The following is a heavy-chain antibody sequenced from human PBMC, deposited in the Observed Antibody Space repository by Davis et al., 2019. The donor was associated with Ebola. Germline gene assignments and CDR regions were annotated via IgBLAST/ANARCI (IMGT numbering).Heavy chain of an antibody. CDR1: GFTFSSYA. V-gene: IGHV3-23*01. J-gene: IGHJ4*02. Sequence: GESLKISCAASGFTFSSYAMSWVRQAPGKGLEWVSAISGSGGSTYYADSVKGRFTISRDNSKNTLYLQMNSLRAEDTAVYYCAKGKLRFLEWSMFDHWGQGTLVTV. CDR2: ISGSGGST. CDR3: AKGKLRFLEWSMFDH. D-gene: IGHD3-3*01.